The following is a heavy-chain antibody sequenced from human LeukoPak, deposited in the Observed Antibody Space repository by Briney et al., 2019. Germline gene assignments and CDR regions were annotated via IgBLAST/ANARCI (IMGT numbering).Heavy chain of an antibody. CDR3: AKKNIAVGYFDY. D-gene: IGHD6-19*01. J-gene: IGHJ4*02. V-gene: IGHV3-21*04. CDR2: ISSSSSYI. CDR1: GFTFSSYS. Sequence: PGGSLRLSCAASGFTFSSYSMNWVRQAPGKGLEWVSSISSSSSYIYYADSVKGRFTISRDNSKNTLYLQMNSLRAEDTAVYYCAKKNIAVGYFDYWGQGTLVTVSS.